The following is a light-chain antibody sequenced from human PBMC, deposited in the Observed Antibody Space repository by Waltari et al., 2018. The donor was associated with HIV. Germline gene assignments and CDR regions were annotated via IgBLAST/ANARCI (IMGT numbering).Light chain of an antibody. Sequence: EIVMTQTPLSSPVTLGQPASITCTSSQSHVHSDGNTYLSWLQQRPGQPPRLLIYKMSNRFSGVPDRFSGSVAGTDFTLKISRVEVEDVWIYYCMQATQSLYTFGQGTKLEIK. CDR2: KMS. CDR3: MQATQSLYT. CDR1: QSHVHSDGNTY. J-gene: IGKJ2*01. V-gene: IGKV2-24*01.